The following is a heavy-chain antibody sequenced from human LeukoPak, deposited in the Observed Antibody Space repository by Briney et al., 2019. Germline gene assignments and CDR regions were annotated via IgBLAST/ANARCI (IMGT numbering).Heavy chain of an antibody. CDR1: GYSISSDSY. V-gene: IGHV4-38-2*01. J-gene: IGHJ4*02. CDR2: IYHSGST. D-gene: IGHD3-22*01. Sequence: SETLTLTCAVSGYSISSDSYWVWIRQPPGQGLEWTGGIYHSGSTYYNPSLKSRVTMSVDTSKNQFSLKLSSVTAADTAVYYCARAPRDSSSSNYMRRFDYCGQGTLVTVSS. CDR3: ARAPRDSSSSNYMRRFDY.